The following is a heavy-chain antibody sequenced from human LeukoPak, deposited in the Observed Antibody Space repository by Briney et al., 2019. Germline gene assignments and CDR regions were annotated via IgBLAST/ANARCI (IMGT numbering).Heavy chain of an antibody. J-gene: IGHJ5*02. CDR2: IYYSGST. CDR1: GGSISHYY. D-gene: IGHD3-22*01. CDR3: ARGYYDSSGYLISYNWFDP. V-gene: IGHV4-59*01. Sequence: SETLSLTCTVSGGSISHYYWSWIRQPPGKGPEWIGYIYYSGSTNYNPPLKSRVTISVDTSKNQFSLKLSSVTAADTAVYYCARGYYDSSGYLISYNWFDPWGQGTLVTVSS.